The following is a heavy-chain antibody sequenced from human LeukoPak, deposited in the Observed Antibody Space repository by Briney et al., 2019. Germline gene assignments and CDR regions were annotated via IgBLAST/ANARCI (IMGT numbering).Heavy chain of an antibody. V-gene: IGHV3-48*01. CDR3: AKDRRYSSSWYLYYFDY. CDR1: GFTFSSYS. CDR2: ISSSSSTI. Sequence: PGGSLRLSCAASGFTFSSYSMNWVRQAPGKGLEWVSYISSSSSTIYYADSVKGRFTISRDNAKNSLYLQMNSLRAEDTAVYYCAKDRRYSSSWYLYYFDYWGQGTLVTVSS. D-gene: IGHD6-13*01. J-gene: IGHJ4*02.